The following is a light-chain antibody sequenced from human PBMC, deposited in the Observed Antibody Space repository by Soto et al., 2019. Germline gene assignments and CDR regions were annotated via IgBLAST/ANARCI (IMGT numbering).Light chain of an antibody. J-gene: IGKJ1*01. CDR3: QQYGISPGT. CDR2: GTS. Sequence: IVLTQSPGTLSLSPGERATLSCRASQXXSSSYLAWYQQRPGQAPRLLIHGTSNRATGIPDRFSGTGSGTDFTLTISRLEPEDFAVYYCQQYGISPGTFGQGTKVDIK. CDR1: QXXSSSY. V-gene: IGKV3-20*01.